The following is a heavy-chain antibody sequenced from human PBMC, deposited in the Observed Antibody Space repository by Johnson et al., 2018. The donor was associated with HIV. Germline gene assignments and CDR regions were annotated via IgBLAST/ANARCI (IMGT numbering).Heavy chain of an antibody. CDR3: AKMGEQRGGIGDSFDI. CDR1: GFTFSDYY. J-gene: IGHJ3*02. CDR2: INSDGSGT. D-gene: IGHD3-16*01. Sequence: VQLVESGGGLVKPGGSLRLSCAASGFTFSDYYMHWVRQAPGKGLVWVSRINSDGSGTTYADSVKGRFTISRDNAKNSLYLQMNSLRAEDTAVYYCAKMGEQRGGIGDSFDIWGQGTMVTVSS. V-gene: IGHV3-74*02.